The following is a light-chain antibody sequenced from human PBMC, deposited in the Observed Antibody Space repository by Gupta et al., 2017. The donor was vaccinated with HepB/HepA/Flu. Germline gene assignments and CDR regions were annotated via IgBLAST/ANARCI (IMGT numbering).Light chain of an antibody. CDR1: QSILRY. Sequence: DIQMTQSPSSLSASVGDRVTIACRASQSILRYLNWFQKKPGKAPNLLIYTASSLQSGVPSRFSGGGSGTDFTLNISRLQPEDFATYYCQQTDSGSRTFGHGTTVDVK. V-gene: IGKV1-39*01. CDR3: QQTDSGSRT. J-gene: IGKJ3*01. CDR2: TAS.